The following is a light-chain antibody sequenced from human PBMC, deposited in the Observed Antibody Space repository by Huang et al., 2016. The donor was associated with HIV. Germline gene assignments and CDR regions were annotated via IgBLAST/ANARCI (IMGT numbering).Light chain of an antibody. CDR3: QQYFNTTT. CDR2: WAA. V-gene: IGKV4-1*01. J-gene: IGKJ4*01. CDR1: QSILYNSNNKNY. Sequence: DIVMTQSPDSLAVSLGERATINCKSSQSILYNSNNKNYLAWYQQKPGQPPKLLIYWAATRESGVPDRFSGSGSGTDFTLAISSLQAEDVAVYYCQQYFNTTTFGGGTKVEIK.